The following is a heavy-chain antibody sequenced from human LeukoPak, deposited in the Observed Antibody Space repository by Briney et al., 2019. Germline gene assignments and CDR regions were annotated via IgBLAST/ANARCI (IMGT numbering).Heavy chain of an antibody. V-gene: IGHV4-34*01. CDR1: GGSFSGYY. CDR2: INHSGST. J-gene: IGHJ6*03. D-gene: IGHD3-10*01. CDR3: ARGRTTMVRGVITNYYYYCMDV. Sequence: SETLSLTCAVYGGSFSGYYWSWIRQPPGKGLEWIGEINHSGSTNYNPSLKSRVTISVDTSKNQFSLKLSSVTAADTAVYYCARGRTTMVRGVITNYYYYCMDVWGKGTTVTISS.